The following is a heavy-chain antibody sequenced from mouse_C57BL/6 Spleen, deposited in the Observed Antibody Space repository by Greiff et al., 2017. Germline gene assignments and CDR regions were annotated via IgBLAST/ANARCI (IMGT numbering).Heavy chain of an antibody. CDR2: INPNNGGT. CDR3: ARNYDYGGYFDV. Sequence: VQLKESGPELVKPGASVKIPCKASGYTFTDYNMDWVKQSHGKSLEWIGDINPNNGGTIYNQKFKGKATLTVDKSSSTAYMELRSLTSEDTAVYYCARNYDYGGYFDVWGTGTTVTVSS. D-gene: IGHD2-4*01. J-gene: IGHJ1*03. V-gene: IGHV1-18*01. CDR1: GYTFTDYN.